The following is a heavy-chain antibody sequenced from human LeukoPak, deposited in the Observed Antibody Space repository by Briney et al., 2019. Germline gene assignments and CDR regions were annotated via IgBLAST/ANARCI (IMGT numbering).Heavy chain of an antibody. CDR3: AGENYFGLDV. Sequence: GGALRLSCAASVFSFTEWWMQWVRQAPGEGLVWLSHMIGDGSRISYADSAKGRFTISRDNAKKMLYLQMNSLRDEDTAVYYCAGENYFGLDVWGQGTTVTVSS. CDR2: MIGDGSRI. CDR1: VFSFTEWW. V-gene: IGHV3-74*01. J-gene: IGHJ6*02.